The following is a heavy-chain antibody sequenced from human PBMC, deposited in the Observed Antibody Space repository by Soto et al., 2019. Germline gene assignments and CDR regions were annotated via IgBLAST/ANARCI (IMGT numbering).Heavy chain of an antibody. D-gene: IGHD6-13*01. Sequence: HVQLQQWGAGLLKPSETLSLTCAVYGGSFSGYYWSWIRQPPGKGLEWIGEINHSGSTNYNPSLKSRVTISVDTSKNQFSLKLSSVTAADTAVYYCARASRDSSSWYLFDPRGQGTLVTVSS. CDR3: ARASRDSSSWYLFDP. J-gene: IGHJ5*02. CDR1: GGSFSGYY. CDR2: INHSGST. V-gene: IGHV4-34*01.